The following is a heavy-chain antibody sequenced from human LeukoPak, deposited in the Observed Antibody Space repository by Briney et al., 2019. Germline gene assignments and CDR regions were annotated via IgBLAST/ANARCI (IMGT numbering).Heavy chain of an antibody. CDR2: IRYDGGEE. D-gene: IGHD5-24*01. CDR3: ARESGYNPEPVAFDI. J-gene: IGHJ3*02. V-gene: IGHV3-33*01. CDR1: GFTFSRYG. Sequence: GGSLRLSCSGTGFTFSRYGIHWVRQAPGEGLEWVTVIRYDGGEEYYADSVRGRLTISRDNSKNTVYLQMNNLRAEDTALYYCARESGYNPEPVAFDIWGQGTTVTVSS.